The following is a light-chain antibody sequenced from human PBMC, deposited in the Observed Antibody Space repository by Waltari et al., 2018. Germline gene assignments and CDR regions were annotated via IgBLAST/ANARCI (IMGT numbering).Light chain of an antibody. CDR3: QQYNNWPSIT. CDR2: GAS. CDR1: QSVSSN. Sequence: ELVMTQSPATLSVSPGDRGTLACRPSQSVSSNLVWYQQKPGQAPRLLIYGASTRATGIPARFSGSGSGTEFTLTISSLQSEDFAVYYCQQYNNWPSITFGQGTRLEIK. J-gene: IGKJ5*01. V-gene: IGKV3-15*01.